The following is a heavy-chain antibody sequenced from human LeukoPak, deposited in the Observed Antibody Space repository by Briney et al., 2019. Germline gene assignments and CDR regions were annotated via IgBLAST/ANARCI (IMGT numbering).Heavy chain of an antibody. V-gene: IGHV1-24*01. CDR3: ATPPSRLPDSYYYDSSGYYYY. Sequence: GASVKVSCKVSGYTLTELSMHWVRQAPGKGLEWMGGFDPEDGETIYAQKFQGRVTMTEDTSTDTAYMELSSLRSEDTAVYYCATPPSRLPDSYYYDSSGYYYYWGQGTLVTVSS. CDR1: GYTLTELS. CDR2: FDPEDGET. J-gene: IGHJ4*02. D-gene: IGHD3-22*01.